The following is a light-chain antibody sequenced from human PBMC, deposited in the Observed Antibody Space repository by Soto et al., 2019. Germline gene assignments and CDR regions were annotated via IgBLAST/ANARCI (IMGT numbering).Light chain of an antibody. CDR1: QSVFSS. V-gene: IGKV3-15*01. J-gene: IGKJ1*01. Sequence: EIGMRQSPDTLSVSPGERATLSCRASQSVFSSLAWYQQKPGQAPRLLIYGAATRATGIPARFSGSGSGTECTLTISSLQSEDFAVYYCQQYHNWPALGQGTKVDIK. CDR3: QQYHNWPA. CDR2: GAA.